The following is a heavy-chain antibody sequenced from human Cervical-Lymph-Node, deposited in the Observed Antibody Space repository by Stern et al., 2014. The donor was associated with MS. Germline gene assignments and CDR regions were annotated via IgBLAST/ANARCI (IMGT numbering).Heavy chain of an antibody. CDR2: ISSKGDSI. Sequence: EVQLEESGGGLVQPGRPLRLSCVASGFTFGDYAMHWVRQAPGKGLEWVPGISSKGDSIGYVDSVKGRFTITRDNAKNSLFLQMDSLRPEDSALYYCTKDKDEDYFYYYGLDVWGQGTAVTVSS. V-gene: IGHV3-9*01. D-gene: IGHD2-15*01. J-gene: IGHJ6*02. CDR1: GFTFGDYA. CDR3: TKDKDEDYFYYYGLDV.